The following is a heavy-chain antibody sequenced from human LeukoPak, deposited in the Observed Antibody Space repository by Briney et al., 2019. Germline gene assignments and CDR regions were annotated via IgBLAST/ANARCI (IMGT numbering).Heavy chain of an antibody. CDR1: GYTFTSYD. Sequence: ASVKVTCKASGYTFTSYDINWVRQATGQGLEWMGWMNPNSGNTGYAQKFQGRVTMTRNTSISTAYMELSSLRSEDTAVYYCASDYGGNSAGGYWGQGTLVTVSS. V-gene: IGHV1-8*01. CDR2: MNPNSGNT. D-gene: IGHD4-23*01. J-gene: IGHJ4*02. CDR3: ASDYGGNSAGGY.